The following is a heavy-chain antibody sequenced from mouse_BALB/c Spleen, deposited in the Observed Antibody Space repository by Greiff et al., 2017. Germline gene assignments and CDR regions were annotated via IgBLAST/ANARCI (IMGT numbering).Heavy chain of an antibody. CDR3: TRRGYDVGYAMDY. D-gene: IGHD2-14*01. J-gene: IGHJ4*01. CDR2: IRLKSNNYAT. V-gene: IGHV6-6*02. Sequence: EVQGVESGGGLVQPGGSMKLSCVASGFTFSNYWMNWVRQSPEKGLEWVAEIRLKSNNYATHYAESVKGRFTISRDDSKSSVYLQMNNLRAEDTGIYYCTRRGYDVGYAMDYWGQGTSVTVSS. CDR1: GFTFSNYW.